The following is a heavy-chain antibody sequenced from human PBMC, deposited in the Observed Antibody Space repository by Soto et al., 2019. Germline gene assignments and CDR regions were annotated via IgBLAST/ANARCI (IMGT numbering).Heavy chain of an antibody. Sequence: QVQLVESGGGVVQPGGSLRLSCAASGFTFSTSGMHWVRQAPGKGLEWVTVISYDGSNRYYANSVKGRFTISKDNSKNTLYLQMNSLRAEDTAVYYCAKDRNCITISCPIDYWGQGTLVTVSS. CDR1: GFTFSTSG. J-gene: IGHJ4*02. V-gene: IGHV3-30*18. CDR3: AKDRNCITISCPIDY. D-gene: IGHD3-3*02. CDR2: ISYDGSNR.